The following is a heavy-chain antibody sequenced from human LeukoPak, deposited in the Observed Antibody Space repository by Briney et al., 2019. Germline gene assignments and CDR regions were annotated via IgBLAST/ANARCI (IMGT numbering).Heavy chain of an antibody. CDR2: IHTSGST. CDR3: ARAWQWLPLDS. CDR1: VGSISSYY. V-gene: IGHV4-4*07. D-gene: IGHD6-19*01. J-gene: IGHJ4*02. Sequence: PSETLSLTCTVSVGSISSYYWSWIRQPAGKGLEWIARIHTSGSTNYNPCLKSRVTMSVDTSKNQFSLKVTSVTAADAAVYYCARAWQWLPLDSWGQGTLVTVSS.